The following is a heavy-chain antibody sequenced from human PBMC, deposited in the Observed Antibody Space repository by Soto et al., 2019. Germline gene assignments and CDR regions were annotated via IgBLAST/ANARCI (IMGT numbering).Heavy chain of an antibody. Sequence: QVQLVESGGGVVQPGRSLRLSCAASGFTFSSYGMHWVRQAPGKGLEWVAVISYDGSNKYYADSVKGRFTISRDNSKNTLYLQMNSLRAEDTAVYYCAKASLGYYGMDVWGQGTTVTVSS. V-gene: IGHV3-30*18. J-gene: IGHJ6*02. CDR2: ISYDGSNK. D-gene: IGHD3-10*01. CDR1: GFTFSSYG. CDR3: AKASLGYYGMDV.